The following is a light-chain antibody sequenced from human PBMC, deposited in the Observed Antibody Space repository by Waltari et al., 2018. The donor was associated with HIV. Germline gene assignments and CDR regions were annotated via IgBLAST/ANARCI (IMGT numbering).Light chain of an antibody. V-gene: IGLV2-8*01. CDR3: SSYAGSHVV. Sequence: QSALTQPPSASGSPGQSVTISCTATSRDVGGSKYVSWYQQHPGKAPKLIIYEVNERPSGVPDRFSGSKSGNTASLTVSGLQAEDEAAYYCSSYAGSHVVFGGGTKLTVL. J-gene: IGLJ2*01. CDR1: SRDVGGSKY. CDR2: EVN.